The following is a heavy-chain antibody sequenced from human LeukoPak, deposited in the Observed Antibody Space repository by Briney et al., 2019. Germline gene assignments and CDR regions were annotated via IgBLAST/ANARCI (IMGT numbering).Heavy chain of an antibody. Sequence: SETLSLTCTVSGGSISPYYWSWIRQPPGKGLEWIGRIYSSGTTDDNPSLTSRVTMSVDTSKNQVSLKVTSVTAADTAVYYCARQDSKVGAYTGPYYFDYWGQGNLVTVSS. J-gene: IGHJ4*02. CDR2: IYSSGTT. CDR3: ARQDSKVGAYTGPYYFDY. D-gene: IGHD1-26*01. CDR1: GGSISPYY. V-gene: IGHV4-4*07.